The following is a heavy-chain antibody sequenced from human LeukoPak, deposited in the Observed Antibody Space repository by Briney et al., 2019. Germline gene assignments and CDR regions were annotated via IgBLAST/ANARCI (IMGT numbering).Heavy chain of an antibody. J-gene: IGHJ4*02. CDR1: GFTFSSYS. V-gene: IGHV3-21*01. D-gene: IGHD6-19*01. CDR2: ISSSSSYI. Sequence: GGSLRLSCAASGFTFSSYSMNWVRQAPGKGLEWVSSISSSSSYIYYADSVKGRFTISRDNSKNTLYLQMNSLRAEDTAVYYCARDKYSSGWYKAFDYWGQGTLVTVSS. CDR3: ARDKYSSGWYKAFDY.